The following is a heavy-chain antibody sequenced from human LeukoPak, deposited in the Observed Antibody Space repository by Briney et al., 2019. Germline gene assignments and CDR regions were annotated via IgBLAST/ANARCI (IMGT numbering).Heavy chain of an antibody. V-gene: IGHV3-30*18. CDR3: AKGHCSGGSCYFDY. J-gene: IGHJ4*02. D-gene: IGHD2-15*01. CDR1: GFTFSSYG. Sequence: GRSLRLSCAASGFTFSSYGMHWVRQAPGKGLEWVAGISYDGSNKYYADSVKGRFTISRDNSKNTLYLQMNSLRAEDTAVYYCAKGHCSGGSCYFDYWGQGTLVTVSS. CDR2: ISYDGSNK.